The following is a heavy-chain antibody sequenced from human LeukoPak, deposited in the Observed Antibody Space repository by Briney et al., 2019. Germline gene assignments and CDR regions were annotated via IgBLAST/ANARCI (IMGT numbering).Heavy chain of an antibody. CDR3: ARESRYYYGSGSYRYFDY. V-gene: IGHV3-21*01. CDR2: ISSSSSYI. CDR1: GFTFSSYS. D-gene: IGHD3-10*01. J-gene: IGHJ4*02. Sequence: GGSLRLSCAASGFTFSSYSMNWVRQAPGKGLEWVSSISSSSSYIYYADSVKGRFTISRDNAKNSLYLQMNSLRAEDTAVYYCARESRYYYGSGSYRYFDYWGQGTLVTVSS.